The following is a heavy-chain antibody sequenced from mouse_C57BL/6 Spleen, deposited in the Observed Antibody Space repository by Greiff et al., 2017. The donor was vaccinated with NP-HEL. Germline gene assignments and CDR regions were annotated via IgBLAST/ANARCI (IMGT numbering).Heavy chain of an antibody. Sequence: QVQLKQSGAELVKPGASVKISCKASGYAFSSYWMNWVKQRPGKGLEWIGQIYPGDGDTNYNGKFKGKATLTADKSSSTAYMQLSSLTSEDSAVYFCARESDYGNPLAYWGQGTLVTVSA. CDR1: GYAFSSYW. V-gene: IGHV1-80*01. J-gene: IGHJ3*01. CDR2: IYPGDGDT. D-gene: IGHD2-1*01. CDR3: ARESDYGNPLAY.